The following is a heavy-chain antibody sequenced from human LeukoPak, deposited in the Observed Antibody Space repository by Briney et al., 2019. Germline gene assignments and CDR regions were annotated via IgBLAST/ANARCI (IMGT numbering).Heavy chain of an antibody. CDR3: ARDWFGSGPASFGY. J-gene: IGHJ4*02. Sequence: GGSLRLSCAASGFTFSSYGMHWVRQAPGKGLEWVAVIWYGGSNKYYADSVKGRFTISRDNSKNTLYLQMNSLRAEDTAVYYCARDWFGSGPASFGYWGQGTLVTVSS. CDR2: IWYGGSNK. CDR1: GFTFSSYG. D-gene: IGHD3-10*01. V-gene: IGHV3-33*08.